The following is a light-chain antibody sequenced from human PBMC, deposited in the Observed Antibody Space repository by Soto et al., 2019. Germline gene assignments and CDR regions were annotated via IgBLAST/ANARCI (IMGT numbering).Light chain of an antibody. Sequence: ILMTQRPSTLALRFGDRATLSCRARQGISSWLAWYQQKPGKAPKFLIYAASSLLSGVPSKFSGSGSGTDLKITISILLREGFATYSGQQYNECPTFGQGTRLEIK. CDR3: QQYNECPT. V-gene: IGKV1-5*01. CDR1: QGISSW. CDR2: AAS. J-gene: IGKJ5*01.